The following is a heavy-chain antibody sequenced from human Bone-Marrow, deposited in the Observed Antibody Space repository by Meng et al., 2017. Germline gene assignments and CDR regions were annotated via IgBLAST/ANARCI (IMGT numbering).Heavy chain of an antibody. D-gene: IGHD6-13*01. CDR3: ARDEDISAAGKLFGDY. J-gene: IGHJ4*02. Sequence: ASVKVSCKPSGYNFPDYYIHWVRQAPGQGLEWMGRIDPKNGDTHYAQKFQGRVTMTGDTSISTAYMDLSGLRSDDTAVYYCARDEDISAAGKLFGDYWGQGTLVIVSS. CDR1: GYNFPDYY. CDR2: IDPKNGDT. V-gene: IGHV1-2*06.